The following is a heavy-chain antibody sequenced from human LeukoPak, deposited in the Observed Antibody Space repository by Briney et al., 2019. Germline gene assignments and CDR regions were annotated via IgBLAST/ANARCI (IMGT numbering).Heavy chain of an antibody. CDR2: IYYSGST. CDR3: ARGRREQLEWFGVFDY. V-gene: IGHV4-30-4*08. Sequence: SQTLSLTCTVSGGSISSGDYYWSWIRQPPGKGLEWIGYIYYSGSTYYNLSLKSRVTISVDTSKNQFSLKLSSVTAADTAVYYCARGRREQLEWFGVFDYWGQGTLVTVSS. J-gene: IGHJ4*02. CDR1: GGSISSGDYY. D-gene: IGHD3-10*01.